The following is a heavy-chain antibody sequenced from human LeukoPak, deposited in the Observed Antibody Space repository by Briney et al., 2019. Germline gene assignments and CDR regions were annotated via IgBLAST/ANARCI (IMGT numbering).Heavy chain of an antibody. V-gene: IGHV4-39*01. Sequence: PSETPSLTCTVSGGSISSNNYYWGWIRQPPGKGLEWIGSIYYTGGTYYNPSLKSRVTISLDTSKNQFSLKLSSVTAADTAVYYCAGRFLEWLLDYWGQGTLVTVSS. CDR3: AGRFLEWLLDY. CDR1: GGSISSNNYY. J-gene: IGHJ4*02. D-gene: IGHD3-3*01. CDR2: IYYTGGT.